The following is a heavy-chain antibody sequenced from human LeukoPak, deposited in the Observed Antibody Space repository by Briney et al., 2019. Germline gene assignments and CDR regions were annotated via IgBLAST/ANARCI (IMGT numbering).Heavy chain of an antibody. V-gene: IGHV3-53*01. CDR3: AKRLRITIFGDNDP. CDR2: MYSGGNT. D-gene: IGHD3-3*01. CDR1: GFTVSSNY. J-gene: IGHJ5*02. Sequence: TGGSLRLSCVGSGFTVSSNYMSWVRQAPGKGLEWLSVMYSGGNTYYADSVKGRFTISRDNSKNTLYLQINSLRAEDTAVYYCAKRLRITIFGDNDPWGQGTLVTVSS.